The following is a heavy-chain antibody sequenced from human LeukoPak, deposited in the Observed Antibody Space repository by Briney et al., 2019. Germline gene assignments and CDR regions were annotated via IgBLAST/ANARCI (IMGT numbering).Heavy chain of an antibody. CDR3: TRDRRSHCSSTSCYKTLDY. CDR1: GFTFGYYA. D-gene: IGHD2-2*02. Sequence: GGSLTLSCTASGFTFGYYAMSWFRQAPGKGPEWVGFIRSKAYGGTTEYAASVKGRFTISRDDSKSIAYLQMNSLKTEDTAVYYCTRDRRSHCSSTSCYKTLDYWGQGTLVTVSS. V-gene: IGHV3-49*03. CDR2: IRSKAYGGTT. J-gene: IGHJ4*02.